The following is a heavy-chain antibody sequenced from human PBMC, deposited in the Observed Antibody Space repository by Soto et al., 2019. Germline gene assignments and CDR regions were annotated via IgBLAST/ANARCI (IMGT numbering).Heavy chain of an antibody. J-gene: IGHJ5*02. CDR3: ARGGFHKLRFSRNWFDT. V-gene: IGHV4-34*01. D-gene: IGHD3-3*01. CDR2: INHSGST. Sequence: XETLSLTCAVYGGSFSGYYWSWIRQPPGKGLEWIGEINHSGSTNYNPSLKSRVTISVDTSKNQFSLKLSSVTAADTAVYYCARGGFHKLRFSRNWFDTWGQGTLVTVSS. CDR1: GGSFSGYY.